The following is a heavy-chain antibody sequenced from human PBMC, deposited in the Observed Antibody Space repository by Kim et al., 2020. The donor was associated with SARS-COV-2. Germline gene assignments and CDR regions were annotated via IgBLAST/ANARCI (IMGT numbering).Heavy chain of an antibody. J-gene: IGHJ5*02. CDR2: IWYDGSNK. V-gene: IGHV3-33*06. Sequence: GGSLRLSCAASGFTFSSYGMHWVRQAPGKGLEWVAVIWYDGSNKYYADSVKGRFTISRDNSKNTLYLQMNSLRAEDTAVYYCAKEGVPSYGAVGWFDPWGQGTLVTVSS. D-gene: IGHD1-26*01. CDR3: AKEGVPSYGAVGWFDP. CDR1: GFTFSSYG.